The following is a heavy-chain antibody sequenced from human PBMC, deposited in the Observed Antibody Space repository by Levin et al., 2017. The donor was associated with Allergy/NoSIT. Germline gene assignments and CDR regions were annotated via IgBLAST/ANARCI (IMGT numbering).Heavy chain of an antibody. J-gene: IGHJ4*02. CDR3: ARPRLYYDILTGYYNQALFDY. Sequence: PGESLKISCKASGYTFTGYYMHWVRQAPGQGLEWMGWINPNSGGTNYAQKFQGRVTMTRDTSISTAYMELSRLRSDDTAVYYCARPRLYYDILTGYYNQALFDYWGQGTLVTVSS. D-gene: IGHD3-9*01. V-gene: IGHV1-2*02. CDR1: GYTFTGYY. CDR2: INPNSGGT.